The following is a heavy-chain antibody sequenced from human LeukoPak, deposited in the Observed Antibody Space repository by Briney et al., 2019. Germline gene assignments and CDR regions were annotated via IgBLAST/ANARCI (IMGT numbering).Heavy chain of an antibody. CDR1: GYTFSSYS. V-gene: IGHV3-21*01. D-gene: IGHD3-16*02. Sequence: GGSLRLSCAASGYTFSSYSMNWVSQAPGKGLEWVSSISSSSSYIYYADSVKGRFTISRDNAKNSLYLQMNSLRAEDTAVYYCARDGFMITFGGVIVNFFDYWGQGTLVTVSS. CDR2: ISSSSSYI. CDR3: ARDGFMITFGGVIVNFFDY. J-gene: IGHJ4*02.